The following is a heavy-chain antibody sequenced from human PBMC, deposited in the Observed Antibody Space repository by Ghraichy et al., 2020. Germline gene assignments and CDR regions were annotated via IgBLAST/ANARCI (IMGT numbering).Heavy chain of an antibody. J-gene: IGHJ6*02. CDR3: ARDGNYDFWSGHHLYYYYGMDV. V-gene: IGHV4-4*07. Sequence: SETLSLTCTVSGGSISSYYWSWIRQPAGKGLEWIGRIYTSGSTNYNPSLKSRVTMSVDTSKNQFSLKLSSVTAADTAVYYCARDGNYDFWSGHHLYYYYGMDVGGQGTTVTVSS. D-gene: IGHD3-3*01. CDR2: IYTSGST. CDR1: GGSISSYY.